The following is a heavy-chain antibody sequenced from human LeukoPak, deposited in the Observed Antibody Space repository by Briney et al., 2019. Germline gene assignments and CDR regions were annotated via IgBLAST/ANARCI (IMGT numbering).Heavy chain of an antibody. Sequence: ASVTVSFKVSGYTLTDLSMHWVRQAPGQGLEWMGGFDPEDGETIYAQKFQGRVTMTEDTSTDTAYMELSSLRSEDTAVYYCARVNGFERITMIVDDAFDIWGQGTMVTVSS. CDR2: FDPEDGET. CDR1: GYTLTDLS. D-gene: IGHD3-22*01. CDR3: ARVNGFERITMIVDDAFDI. J-gene: IGHJ3*02. V-gene: IGHV1-24*01.